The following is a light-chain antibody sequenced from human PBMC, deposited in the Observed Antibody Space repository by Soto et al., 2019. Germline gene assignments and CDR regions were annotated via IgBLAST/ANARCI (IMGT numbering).Light chain of an antibody. CDR2: EVS. CDR3: SSYTSSSTPYV. V-gene: IGLV2-8*01. Sequence: QSALTQPPSASGSPGQSVTISCTGTSSDVGGYNFVSWYQQHPGKAPKLMIFEVSKRPSGVPDRFSGSKSGNTASLTVSGLRAEDEADYYCSSYTSSSTPYVFGTGTKLTVL. J-gene: IGLJ1*01. CDR1: SSDVGGYNF.